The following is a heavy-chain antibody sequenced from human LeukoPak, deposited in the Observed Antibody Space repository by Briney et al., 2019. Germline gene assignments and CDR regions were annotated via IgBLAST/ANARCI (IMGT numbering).Heavy chain of an antibody. CDR3: ARHDYVWGSYRPFDY. CDR1: GGSFSGYY. J-gene: IGHJ4*02. Sequence: SETLSLTCAVYGGSFSGYYWSWIRQPPGKGLEWIGEINHSGSTNYNPSLKSRVTISVDTSKNQFSLKLSSVTAADTAVYYCARHDYVWGSYRPFDYWGQGTLVTVSS. V-gene: IGHV4-34*01. D-gene: IGHD3-16*02. CDR2: INHSGST.